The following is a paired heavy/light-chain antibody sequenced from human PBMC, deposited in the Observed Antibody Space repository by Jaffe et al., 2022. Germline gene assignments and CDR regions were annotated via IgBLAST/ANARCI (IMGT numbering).Heavy chain of an antibody. Sequence: EVQLVESGGGLVQPGGSLRLSCAVSGFPVSRDQLSWVRQAPGKGLEWVSMIYGDGSTYYTDSVKGRFTISRDNSKNTVYLQMNSLRVEDTAVFYCARDKGLSASTERYDYWGQGTLVTVSS. D-gene: IGHD6-25*01. J-gene: IGHJ4*02. V-gene: IGHV3-66*02. CDR1: GFPVSRDQ. CDR3: ARDKGLSASTERYDY. CDR2: IYGDGST.
Light chain of an antibody. CDR2: DTS. Sequence: QAVVTQEPSLTVTPGGTVTLTCSSSTGAVTSDHWPYWFQQKPGQAPRTLIYDTSNKQSWTPARFSGSLLGGKAALTLSGAQPEDEADYYCLVIYGHSRVFGGGTKLTVL. CDR1: TGAVTSDHW. J-gene: IGLJ2*01. V-gene: IGLV7-46*01. CDR3: LVIYGHSRV.